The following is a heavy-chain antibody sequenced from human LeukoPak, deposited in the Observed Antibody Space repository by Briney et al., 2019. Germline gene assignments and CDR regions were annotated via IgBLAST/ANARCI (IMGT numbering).Heavy chain of an antibody. Sequence: WGSLRLSCAASGFTFSTYWMSWVCQAPGKGLEWVANMDQDGTEKNYVDSVKGRFTISRDNAKNLLYVQMNSLRAEDTAVYYCARDRGYSTFDIWGQGTMDTVSS. CDR3: ARDRGYSTFDI. V-gene: IGHV3-7*05. D-gene: IGHD2-15*01. CDR1: GFTFSTYW. CDR2: MDQDGTEK. J-gene: IGHJ3*02.